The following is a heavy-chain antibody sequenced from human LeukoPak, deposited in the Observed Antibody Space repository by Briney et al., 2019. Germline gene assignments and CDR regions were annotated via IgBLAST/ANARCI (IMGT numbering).Heavy chain of an antibody. CDR1: GFTFSSYA. J-gene: IGHJ4*02. D-gene: IGHD3-22*01. V-gene: IGHV3-30-3*01. Sequence: GRSLRLSCAASGFTFSSYAMHWVRQAPGKGLEWVAVISYDGSNKYYADSVKGRFTIPRDNSKNSLYLQMNSLRAEDTAVYYCASGITYYYDSSGYGDYWGQGTLVTVSS. CDR3: ASGITYYYDSSGYGDY. CDR2: ISYDGSNK.